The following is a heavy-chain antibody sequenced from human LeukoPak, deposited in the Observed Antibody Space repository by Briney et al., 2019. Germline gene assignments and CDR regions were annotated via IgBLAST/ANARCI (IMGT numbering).Heavy chain of an antibody. J-gene: IGHJ3*02. CDR1: GGSISSYY. D-gene: IGHD6-6*01. Sequence: PSETLSLTCTVSGGSISSYYWSWIRQPPGKGLEWIGYIYYSGSTNYNPSLKSRVTISVDTSKNQFSLKLSSVTAADTAVYYCARSHLVVDSSSFDAFDIWGQGTMVTVSS. V-gene: IGHV4-59*08. CDR2: IYYSGST. CDR3: ARSHLVVDSSSFDAFDI.